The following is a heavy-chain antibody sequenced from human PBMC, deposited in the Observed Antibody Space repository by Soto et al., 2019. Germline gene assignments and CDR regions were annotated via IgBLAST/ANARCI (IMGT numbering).Heavy chain of an antibody. CDR2: SNHSGST. J-gene: IGHJ6*02. CDR3: ARGGPYFYDSRHFGYYYYGMDV. CDR1: GGSFSGYY. D-gene: IGHD3-22*01. V-gene: IGHV4-34*01. Sequence: PSETLSLTCAVYGGSFSGYYWSWVRQPRGRGLEWSGESNHSGSTNYNPSLKSRVTISVDTSKNQFSLKLSSVTAADTAVYYCARGGPYFYDSRHFGYYYYGMDVWGQGTTVTVSS.